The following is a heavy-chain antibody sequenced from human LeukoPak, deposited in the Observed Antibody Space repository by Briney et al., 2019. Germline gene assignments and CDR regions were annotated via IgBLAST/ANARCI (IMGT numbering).Heavy chain of an antibody. V-gene: IGHV3-11*06. CDR3: ARGGTGAFDY. D-gene: IGHD2-8*02. Sequence: GGSLRLSCAASGFPFTSGFTFSDYYMSWIRQAPGKGLEWVSYISSTSAYTSYADSVKGRFTISRDNANNSLFLQINGLRAEDTAIYYCARGGTGAFDYWGQGTLVTASS. CDR2: ISSTSAYT. J-gene: IGHJ4*02. CDR1: GFPFTSGFTFSDYY.